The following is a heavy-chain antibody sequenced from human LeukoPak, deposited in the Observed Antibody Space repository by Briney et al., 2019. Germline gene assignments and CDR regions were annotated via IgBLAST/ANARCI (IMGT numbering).Heavy chain of an antibody. V-gene: IGHV1-18*01. CDR1: GYTFTSYG. D-gene: IGHD3-22*01. CDR3: ARDPLRHYYDSSGYYGLDY. CDR2: ISAYNGNT. Sequence: ASVKVSCKASGYTFTSYGISWVRQAPGQGLEWMGWISAYNGNTNYAQKLQGRVTMTTDTSTSTAYMELRSLRSDDTAVYYCARDPLRHYYDSSGYYGLDYWGQGTLVTVSS. J-gene: IGHJ4*02.